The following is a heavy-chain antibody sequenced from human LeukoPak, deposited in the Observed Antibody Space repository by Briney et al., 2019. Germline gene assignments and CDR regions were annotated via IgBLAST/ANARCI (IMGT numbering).Heavy chain of an antibody. CDR1: GGSISSSNW. CDR3: ARLYNWNYRRSYWLDP. CDR2: IYHSGST. V-gene: IGHV4-4*02. Sequence: SGTLSLTCAVSGGSISSSNWWSWVRQPPGKGLEWIGEIYHSGSTNYNPSLKSRVTISVDKSKNQFSLKLSSVTAADTAVYYCARLYNWNYRRSYWLDPWGQGTLVTVSS. D-gene: IGHD1-7*01. J-gene: IGHJ5*02.